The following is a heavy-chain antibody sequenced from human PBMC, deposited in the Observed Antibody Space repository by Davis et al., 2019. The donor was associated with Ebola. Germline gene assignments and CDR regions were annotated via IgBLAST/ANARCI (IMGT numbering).Heavy chain of an antibody. V-gene: IGHV4-38-2*02. CDR3: ARDFAYSGYDYSSY. CDR1: GYSISSGYY. D-gene: IGHD5-12*01. J-gene: IGHJ4*02. Sequence: PSETLSLTCTVSGYSISSGYYWGWIRQPPGKGLEWIGSIYHSGSTYYNPSLKSRVTISVDTSKNQLSLKLSSVTAADTAVYYCARDFAYSGYDYSSYWGQGTRVTVSS. CDR2: IYHSGST.